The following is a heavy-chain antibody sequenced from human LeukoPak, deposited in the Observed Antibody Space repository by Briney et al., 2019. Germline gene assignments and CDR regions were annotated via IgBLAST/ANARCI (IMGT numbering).Heavy chain of an antibody. CDR1: GGSISSSNW. J-gene: IGHJ4*02. V-gene: IGHV4-4*02. D-gene: IGHD3-10*01. Sequence: SGTLSLTCAVSGGSISSSNWWSWARQPPGKGLEWIGEIYHSGSTNYNPSLKSRVTISVDKSKNQFSLKLSSVTAADTAVYYCARSQGLLWFGELSFPHYFDYWGQGTLVTVSS. CDR2: IYHSGST. CDR3: ARSQGLLWFGELSFPHYFDY.